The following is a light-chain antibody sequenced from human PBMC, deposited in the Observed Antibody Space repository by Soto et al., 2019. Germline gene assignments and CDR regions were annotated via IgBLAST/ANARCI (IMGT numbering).Light chain of an antibody. V-gene: IGKV3-15*01. Sequence: MTQSPATLSVSPGERATLSCRASQFIGSNLAWYQQKPSEAPRLLMYDASSRATGIPARFSGSGSGTEFTLTISSLQSEDFAIYYCQQYNNWPPLTFGGGTKVEIK. CDR1: QFIGSN. J-gene: IGKJ4*01. CDR3: QQYNNWPPLT. CDR2: DAS.